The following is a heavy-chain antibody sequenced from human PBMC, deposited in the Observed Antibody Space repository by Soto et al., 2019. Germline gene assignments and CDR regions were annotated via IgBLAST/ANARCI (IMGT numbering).Heavy chain of an antibody. CDR3: ARESEDLTSNFDY. CDR2: ISSTTNYI. Sequence: PGGSLRLSCAASGVTFTRYSMNWVRQAPGKGLEWVSSISSTTNYIYYGDSMKGRFTTSRDNAKNSLYLEMNSLRAEDTAVYYCARESEDLTSNFDYWGQGTLVTVSS. J-gene: IGHJ4*02. V-gene: IGHV3-21*06. CDR1: GVTFTRYS.